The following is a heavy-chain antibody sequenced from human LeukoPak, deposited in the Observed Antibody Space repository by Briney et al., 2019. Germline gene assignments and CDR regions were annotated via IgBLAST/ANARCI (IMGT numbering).Heavy chain of an antibody. D-gene: IGHD1-7*01. CDR2: ISQDGSKT. Sequence: PGGSLRLSCAASGFTLRNYFMHWVRQAPGKGLEWMASISQDGSKTYYVGSVKGRFTISRDNAKNSLSLQMNRLGAEDMAIYYCARDAGWNLLDYWGQGVLVTVSS. CDR1: GFTLRNYF. V-gene: IGHV3-7*01. CDR3: ARDAGWNLLDY. J-gene: IGHJ4*02.